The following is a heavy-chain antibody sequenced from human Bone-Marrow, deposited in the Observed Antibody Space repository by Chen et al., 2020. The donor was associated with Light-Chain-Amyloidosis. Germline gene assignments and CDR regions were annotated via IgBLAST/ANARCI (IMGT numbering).Heavy chain of an antibody. V-gene: IGHV4-31*03. D-gene: IGHD2-2*02. CDR1: GGSISSGGYY. J-gene: IGHJ5*02. Sequence: QVQLQESGPGLVKPSQTLSLTCTVSGGSISSGGYYWSWIRQHPGKGLEWIGYIYYSGSTYYNPSLKSRVTISVDTSKNQFSLKLSSVTAADTAVYYCARASGWSTSCYRGIPENWFDPWGQGTLVTVSS. CDR2: IYYSGST. CDR3: ARASGWSTSCYRGIPENWFDP.